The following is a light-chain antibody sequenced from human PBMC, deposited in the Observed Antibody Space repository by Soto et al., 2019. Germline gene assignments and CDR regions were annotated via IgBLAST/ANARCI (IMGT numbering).Light chain of an antibody. CDR1: QSISSSY. J-gene: IGKJ1*01. Sequence: EIVLTQSPGTLSLSPGERATLSCRASQSISSSYLAWLQQKPGQAPRLLIYGASNRATGIPDRFSGSGSGTDFTLTISRLEPEDFAVYYCQQYGTSSWTFGQGTKVEIK. CDR3: QQYGTSSWT. V-gene: IGKV3-20*01. CDR2: GAS.